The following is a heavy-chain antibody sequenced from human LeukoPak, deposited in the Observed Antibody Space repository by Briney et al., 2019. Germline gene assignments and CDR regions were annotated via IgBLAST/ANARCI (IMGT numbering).Heavy chain of an antibody. V-gene: IGHV4-39*07. CDR1: GGSISSSSYY. Sequence: SETLSLTCTVSGGSISSSSYYWGWIRRPPGKGLEWIGSIYYSGSTYYNPSLKSRVTISVDTSKNQFSLKLSSVTAADTAVYYCARVRPVAADYYYYYYMDVWGKGTTVTVSS. J-gene: IGHJ6*03. D-gene: IGHD6-19*01. CDR3: ARVRPVAADYYYYYYMDV. CDR2: IYYSGST.